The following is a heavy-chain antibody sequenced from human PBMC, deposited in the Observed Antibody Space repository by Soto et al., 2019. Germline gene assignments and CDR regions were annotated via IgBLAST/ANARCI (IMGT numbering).Heavy chain of an antibody. D-gene: IGHD2-15*01. CDR2: ISAYNGKT. V-gene: IGHV1-18*01. Sequence: GCVXVSCKASLYTFTIDGISFVLEAPGQGLDWMGWISAYNGKTNYAQKLQGRVTMTTDKSTSKAYMELRRLRSDDTAVYYCATVEIVAKAALWFESWGQGPLVKVYS. CDR1: LYTFTIDG. CDR3: ATVEIVAKAALWFES. J-gene: IGHJ5*01.